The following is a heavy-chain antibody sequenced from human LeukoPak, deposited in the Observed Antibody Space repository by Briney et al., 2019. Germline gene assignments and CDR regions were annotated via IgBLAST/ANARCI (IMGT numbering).Heavy chain of an antibody. Sequence: GASLKISCKGSGYSFTYYWIGWVRQMTGKGLEWLGIIYPGDSDTRYSPSFQGQVTISADKSISTAYLQWSSLNASDTAMYYCARGYGSGTYYLDYWGQGTLVTVSS. CDR2: IYPGDSDT. CDR3: ARGYGSGTYYLDY. J-gene: IGHJ4*02. D-gene: IGHD3-10*01. V-gene: IGHV5-51*01. CDR1: GYSFTYYW.